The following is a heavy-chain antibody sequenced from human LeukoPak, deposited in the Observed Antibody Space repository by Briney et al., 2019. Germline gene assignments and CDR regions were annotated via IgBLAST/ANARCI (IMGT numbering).Heavy chain of an antibody. J-gene: IGHJ6*03. D-gene: IGHD3-10*01. CDR3: ARTTMVRGTYYMDV. V-gene: IGHV4-59*01. CDR2: IYYSGST. CDR1: GGSINSYY. Sequence: SETLSLTCTVSGGSINSYYWSWIRQPPGKGLQWIGCIYYSGSTNYNPSLKSRVTISVDTSKNQFSLKLSSVTAADTAVYYCARTTMVRGTYYMDVWGKGTTVTISS.